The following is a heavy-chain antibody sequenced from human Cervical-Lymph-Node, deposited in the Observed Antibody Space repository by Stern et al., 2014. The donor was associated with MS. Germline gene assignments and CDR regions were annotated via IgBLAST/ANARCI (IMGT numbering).Heavy chain of an antibody. CDR3: ARGGSAYYYGMDV. CDR1: GFTFTGHY. V-gene: IGHV3-11*01. Sequence: VQLVESGGGLVKPGESLRLSCAASGFTFTGHYMSWVRQAPGKGLEWVSYMSRSGDPIYYADSVKGRFTISRDIVKNSLYLQMNSLTAEDAALYYCARGGSAYYYGMDVWGQGTAVTVSS. CDR2: MSRSGDPI. J-gene: IGHJ6*02.